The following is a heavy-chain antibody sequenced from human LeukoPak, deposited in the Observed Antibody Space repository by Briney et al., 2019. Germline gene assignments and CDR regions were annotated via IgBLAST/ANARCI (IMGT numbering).Heavy chain of an antibody. J-gene: IGHJ6*02. CDR2: INHDGSEK. CDR1: GFSFRNFW. Sequence: PGGSLRLSCAASGFSFRNFWMIWVRQAPGKGLEWVANINHDGSEKYYVDSVKGRFTISRDNAQKSLYLQMNTLRAEDTAVYYCAMAYNYGMDIWGQGTAVTVSS. CDR3: AMAYNYGMDI. V-gene: IGHV3-7*03.